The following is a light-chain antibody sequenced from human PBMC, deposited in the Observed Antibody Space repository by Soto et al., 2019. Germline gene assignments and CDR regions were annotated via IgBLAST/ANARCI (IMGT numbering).Light chain of an antibody. J-gene: IGLJ2*01. CDR3: CSYAGSYRGVV. V-gene: IGLV2-11*01. CDR2: DVS. Sequence: QSVLTQPRSVSGSPGQSVTISCTGTSSDVGGYNYVSWYQQHPGKAPKLMIYDVSKRPSGVPDHFSSSKSGNTASLTISGLQAEEEADYYCCSYAGSYRGVVFGGGNKLTVL. CDR1: SSDVGGYNY.